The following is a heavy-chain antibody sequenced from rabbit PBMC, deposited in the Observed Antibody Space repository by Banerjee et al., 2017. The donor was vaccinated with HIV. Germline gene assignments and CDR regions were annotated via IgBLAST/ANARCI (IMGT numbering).Heavy chain of an antibody. V-gene: IGHV1S40*01. CDR3: ARVWHL. Sequence: MCWVRQAPGKGLEWIACINTSSGNTVYATWAKGRFTISRTSSTTVALQMTSLTAADTATYFCARVWHLWGQGTLVTVS. J-gene: IGHJ4*01. D-gene: IGHD5-1*01. CDR2: INTSSGNT.